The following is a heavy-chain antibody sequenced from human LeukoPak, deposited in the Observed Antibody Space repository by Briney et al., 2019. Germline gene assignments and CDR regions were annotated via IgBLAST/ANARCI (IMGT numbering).Heavy chain of an antibody. V-gene: IGHV3-74*01. J-gene: IGHJ4*02. CDR3: AKFGRYSSSWFDY. CDR2: INSDGSST. D-gene: IGHD6-13*01. CDR1: GFTFSSYW. Sequence: GGSLRLSCAASGFTFSSYWMHWVRQVPGKGLVWVSRINSDGSSTSYADSVKGRFTISRDNSKNTLYLQMNSLRAEDTAVYYCAKFGRYSSSWFDYWGQGTLVTVSS.